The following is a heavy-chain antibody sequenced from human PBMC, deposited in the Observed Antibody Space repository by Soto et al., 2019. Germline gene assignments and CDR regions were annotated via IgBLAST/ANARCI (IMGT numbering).Heavy chain of an antibody. Sequence: QVKLVESGGGVVQPGTSLRLSCTASGFDFSNSGIHWVRQTPGKGLEWVALISFGGGKYYVDSVKGRFTISRDNPTNTVYLQMNRLRPEDTGVYYCARDYARGWCQFWGQGTLGTVSS. D-gene: IGHD2-8*02. CDR2: ISFGGGK. V-gene: IGHV3-30*03. CDR1: GFDFSNSG. CDR3: ARDYARGWCQF. J-gene: IGHJ4*02.